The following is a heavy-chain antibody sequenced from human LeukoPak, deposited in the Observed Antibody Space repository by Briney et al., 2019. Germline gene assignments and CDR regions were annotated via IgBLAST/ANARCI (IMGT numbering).Heavy chain of an antibody. Sequence: GGSLRLSCAASGFSVSTTYMTWVRQAPGKGLESVSVIYSGGTTYYAESVKGRFSISRDNAKNSLYLQMSSLRGEDTAVYYCARAHLGDFVWGQGTLVTVSS. V-gene: IGHV3-53*01. CDR2: IYSGGTT. CDR1: GFSVSTTY. CDR3: ARAHLGDFV. D-gene: IGHD2-21*02. J-gene: IGHJ4*02.